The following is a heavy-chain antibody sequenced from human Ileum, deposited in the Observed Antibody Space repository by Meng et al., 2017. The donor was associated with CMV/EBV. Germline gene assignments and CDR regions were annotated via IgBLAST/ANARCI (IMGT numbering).Heavy chain of an antibody. D-gene: IGHD2-2*01. CDR1: GDSFTGDY. J-gene: IGHJ4*02. V-gene: IGHV4-34*01. CDR3: AREKSSCTSSTCYGVDS. CDR2: INQSGGT. Sequence: QCGASLCNASYTLSLSVAVYGDSFTGDYCSWISPRPGKGLEWVGEINQSGGTNYTPSLKSRVTISADTSKNQFSLKLTSLTAADTAVYYCAREKSSCTSSTCYGVDSWGQGTLVTVSS.